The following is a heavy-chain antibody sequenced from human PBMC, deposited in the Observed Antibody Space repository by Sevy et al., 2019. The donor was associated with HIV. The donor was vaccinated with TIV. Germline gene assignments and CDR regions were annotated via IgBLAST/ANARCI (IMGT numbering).Heavy chain of an antibody. CDR1: GFPFSDAW. CDR2: IKNENEGGTT. J-gene: IGHJ3*01. D-gene: IGHD1-7*01. CDR3: TTDWGTGNTWVRAFDL. V-gene: IGHV3-15*01. Sequence: GGSLRLSCAASGFPFSDAWMNWVRQVPGKGLEWVGLIKNENEGGTTDYASPVKGRSIISREDSINTNYLQMSSLKTEYTAIYYCTTDWGTGNTWVRAFDLWGQGTMVTVSS.